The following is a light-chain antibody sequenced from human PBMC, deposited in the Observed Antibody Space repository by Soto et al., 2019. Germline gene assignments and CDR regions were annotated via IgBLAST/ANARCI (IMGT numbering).Light chain of an antibody. CDR1: ESISSW. V-gene: IGKV1-5*03. Sequence: DIQMTQFPSTLSASVGDRVTITCRASESISSWLAWYQQKPGQAPKILIYKASTLQSGVPSRFTGSGSGTEFTLTISSLQADDFATSYCYHSGVFPITFGGGTKVEIK. CDR3: YHSGVFPIT. J-gene: IGKJ4*01. CDR2: KAS.